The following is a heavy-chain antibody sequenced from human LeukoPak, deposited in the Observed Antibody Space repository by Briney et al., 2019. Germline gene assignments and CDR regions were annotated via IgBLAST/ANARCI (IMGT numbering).Heavy chain of an antibody. Sequence: QPGGSLRLSCAASGFTFRNYAMSWVRQAPGKGLEWVSTISGGGVDTDYADSVKDRFPISRDNSRNTLYLQMNSLRAEDTAVYYCAKHQDWTVTVPDYWGQGTLVTVSS. J-gene: IGHJ4*02. D-gene: IGHD4-17*01. CDR1: GFTFRNYA. CDR2: ISGGGVDT. CDR3: AKHQDWTVTVPDY. V-gene: IGHV3-23*01.